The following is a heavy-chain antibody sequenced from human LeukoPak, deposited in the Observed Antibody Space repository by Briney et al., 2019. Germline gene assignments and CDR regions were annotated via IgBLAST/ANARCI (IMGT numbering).Heavy chain of an antibody. D-gene: IGHD2-8*01. CDR2: ISGSGGST. CDR3: AKDRSCTNDVCHGDFDY. J-gene: IGHJ4*02. Sequence: GGSLRLSCAASGFTVGNNYMNWVRQAPGKGLKWVTTISGSGGSTYYADSVKGRFTISRDNSKNTVYLQMNSLRAEDTAVYYCAKDRSCTNDVCHGDFDYWGQGTLVTVSS. CDR1: GFTVGNNY. V-gene: IGHV3-23*01.